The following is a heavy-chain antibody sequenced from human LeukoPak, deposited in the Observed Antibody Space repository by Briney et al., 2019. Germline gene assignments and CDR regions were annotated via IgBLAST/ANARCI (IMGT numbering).Heavy chain of an antibody. CDR3: AKNFYYPTF. J-gene: IGHJ4*02. CDR2: ISASGVST. V-gene: IGHV3-23*01. Sequence: PGGTLRLSCAVSGFTLSSYAMTWVRQAPGEGLEWVSAISASGVSTYYANSVKGRFTISRDISKNTLYLQMNSLRADDTAVYYCAKNFYYPTFWGQGTLVTVSS. D-gene: IGHD2-21*02. CDR1: GFTLSSYA.